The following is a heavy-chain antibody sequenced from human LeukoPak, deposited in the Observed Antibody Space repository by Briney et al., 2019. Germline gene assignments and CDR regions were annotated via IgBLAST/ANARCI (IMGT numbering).Heavy chain of an antibody. Sequence: PGGSLRLSCAASGFTFSSYAMHWVRQAPGKGLEWVAVISYDGSNKYYADSVKGRFTISRGNSKNTLYLQMNSLRAEDTAVYYCASRSMVRGVMGDYWGRGTLVTVSS. CDR1: GFTFSSYA. CDR2: ISYDGSNK. D-gene: IGHD3-10*01. CDR3: ASRSMVRGVMGDY. J-gene: IGHJ4*02. V-gene: IGHV3-30*04.